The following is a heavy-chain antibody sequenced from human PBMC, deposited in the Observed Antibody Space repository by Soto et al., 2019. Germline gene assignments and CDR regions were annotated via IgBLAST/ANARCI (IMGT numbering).Heavy chain of an antibody. CDR2: IIPIFGTA. J-gene: IGHJ4*02. Sequence: SVKVSCKASGGTFSSYAISWVRQAPGQGLEWMGGIIPIFGTANYAQKFQGRVTITADESTSTAYMELSSLRSEDTAVYYCASGAITMVRGVIIPPNYWGQGTLVTVSS. CDR1: GGTFSSYA. V-gene: IGHV1-69*13. D-gene: IGHD3-10*01. CDR3: ASGAITMVRGVIIPPNY.